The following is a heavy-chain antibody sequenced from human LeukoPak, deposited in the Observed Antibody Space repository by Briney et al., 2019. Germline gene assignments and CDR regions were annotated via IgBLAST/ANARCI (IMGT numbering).Heavy chain of an antibody. J-gene: IGHJ4*02. V-gene: IGHV4-61*02. CDR1: GGSISSGSYY. D-gene: IGHD6-13*01. CDR3: ARARYSSSWYVDY. Sequence: SQTLSLTCTVSGGSISSGSYYWSWIRQPAGKGLEWIGRIYTSGGTNYNPSLKSRVTISVDTSKNQFSLKLSSVTAADTAVYYCARARYSSSWYVDYWGQGTLVTVSS. CDR2: IYTSGGT.